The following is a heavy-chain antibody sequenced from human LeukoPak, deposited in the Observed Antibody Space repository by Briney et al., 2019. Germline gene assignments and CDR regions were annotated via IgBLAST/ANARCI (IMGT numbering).Heavy chain of an antibody. Sequence: ASVTVSCKASGYTFTGYYFHWVRQAPGQGLEWMGWINPNSGDTSYAQKFQGRVTMTRDTSIGTAYMELSRLRSDDTAVYFCARGTRAGGSLWGHYYYYAVDVWGQGTTVTVSS. CDR3: ARGTRAGGSLWGHYYYYAVDV. CDR1: GYTFTGYY. D-gene: IGHD3-16*01. CDR2: INPNSGDT. V-gene: IGHV1-2*02. J-gene: IGHJ6*02.